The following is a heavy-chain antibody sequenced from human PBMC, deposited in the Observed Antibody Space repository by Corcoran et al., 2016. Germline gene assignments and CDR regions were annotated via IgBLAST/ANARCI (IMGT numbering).Heavy chain of an antibody. CDR2: INPNSGGT. J-gene: IGHJ5*02. CDR3: ARDRGSSIAASFHRGFGWFDP. CDR1: GYTFTGYY. D-gene: IGHD6-6*01. V-gene: IGHV1-2*02. Sequence: QVQLVQSGAEVKKPGASVKVSCKASGYTFTGYYMHWVRQAPGQGLEWMGWINPNSGGTNYAQKFQGRVTMTRDTSISTAYMELSRLRSDDTAVYYWARDRGSSIAASFHRGFGWFDPWGQGTLVTVSS.